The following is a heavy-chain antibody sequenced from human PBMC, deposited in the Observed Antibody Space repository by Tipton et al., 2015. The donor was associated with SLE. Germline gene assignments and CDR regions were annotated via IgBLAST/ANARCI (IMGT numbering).Heavy chain of an antibody. CDR2: IRGTGGRT. CDR1: GFTFINYA. D-gene: IGHD3-22*01. Sequence: SLRLSCAVSGFTFINYAMSWVRQAPGKGLEWVSTIRGTGGRTFYADSVKGRFTISRDKSKDTLYLQMNNLTVDDTAVYYCARGKFSYDSTGLFDNWGQGNQVTVSS. V-gene: IGHV3-23*01. J-gene: IGHJ4*02. CDR3: ARGKFSYDSTGLFDN.